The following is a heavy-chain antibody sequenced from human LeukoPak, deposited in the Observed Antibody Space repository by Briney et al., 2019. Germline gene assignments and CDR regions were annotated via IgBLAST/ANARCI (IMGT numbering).Heavy chain of an antibody. CDR2: IYYSGST. V-gene: IGHV4-39*01. CDR3: ARRGSSTQRFDY. D-gene: IGHD6-13*01. J-gene: IGHJ4*02. CDR1: GGSISSSSYY. Sequence: PSETLSLTCTVSGGSISSSSYYWGWIRQPPGKGLEWIGSIYYSGSTYYNPSLKSRVTISVDTSKNQFSLNLSSVTAADTAVYYCARRGSSTQRFDYWGQGTLVTVSS.